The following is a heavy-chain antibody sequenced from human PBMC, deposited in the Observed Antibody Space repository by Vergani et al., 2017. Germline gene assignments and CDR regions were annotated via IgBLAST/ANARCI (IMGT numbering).Heavy chain of an antibody. CDR1: GFTFSACP. CDR2: ISARYPST. D-gene: IGHD6-19*01. CDR3: ARVRQWLAVDAFDI. Sequence: EVQLLQSGGGVIQPGGSVRLSCAASGFTFSACPMTWVRQAPGKGLEWVSAISARYPSTYYADSVKGRFTISRDNSKNMLYLQMNSLRAEDTAVYYCARVRQWLAVDAFDIWGQGTMVTVSS. V-gene: IGHV3-23*01. J-gene: IGHJ3*02.